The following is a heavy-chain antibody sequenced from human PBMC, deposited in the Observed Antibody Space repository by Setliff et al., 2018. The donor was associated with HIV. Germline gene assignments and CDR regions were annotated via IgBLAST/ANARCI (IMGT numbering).Heavy chain of an antibody. CDR3: ARARLQGIVTAVGPRDNCVDP. Sequence: ASVKVSCKPSGYTFTTYGLSWVRQAPGQGLEWMGWISAYNGNTNYAPRRLGRVTMTTDTSTSTAYMELRSLSSDDTAVYYCARARLQGIVTAVGPRDNCVDPWGQGTRVTVSS. CDR1: GYTFTTYG. J-gene: IGHJ5*02. V-gene: IGHV1-18*01. CDR2: ISAYNGNT. D-gene: IGHD1-26*01.